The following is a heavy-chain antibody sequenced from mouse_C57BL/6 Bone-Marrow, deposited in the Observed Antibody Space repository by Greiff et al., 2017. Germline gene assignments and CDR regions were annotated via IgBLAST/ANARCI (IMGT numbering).Heavy chain of an antibody. J-gene: IGHJ4*01. CDR3: ARHGGNPYAMDY. CDR2: ISNLAYSI. V-gene: IGHV5-15*01. D-gene: IGHD2-1*01. CDR1: GFTFSDYG. Sequence: DVMLVESGGGLVQPGGSLKLSCAASGFTFSDYGMAWVRQAPRKGPEWVAFISNLAYSIYYADTVTGRFTISRENAKNTLYLEMSSLRSEDTAMYYCARHGGNPYAMDYWGQGTSVTVSS.